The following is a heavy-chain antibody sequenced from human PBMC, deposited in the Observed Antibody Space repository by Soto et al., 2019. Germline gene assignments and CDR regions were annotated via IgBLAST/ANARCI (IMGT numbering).Heavy chain of an antibody. V-gene: IGHV3-30-3*01. CDR2: ISFDGSNE. J-gene: IGHJ4*02. Sequence: QVQLVESGGGVVQPGRSLRLSCAASGFTFSSSAMHWVRQAPGKGLEWMTFISFDGSNEYYADSVKGRFTISRDNSKNTLYPQMNSLRVEDTAVYYCARDVIGARGYWGQGTLVTVYS. CDR1: GFTFSSSA. D-gene: IGHD6-6*01. CDR3: ARDVIGARGY.